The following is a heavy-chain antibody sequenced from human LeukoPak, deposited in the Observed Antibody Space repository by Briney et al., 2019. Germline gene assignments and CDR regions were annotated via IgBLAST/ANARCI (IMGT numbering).Heavy chain of an antibody. J-gene: IGHJ6*03. V-gene: IGHV3-53*01. Sequence: GGSLRLSCAASGFTVSSNYMSWVRQAPGKGLEWVSVIYSGGSTYYADSVKGRFTISRDNSKNTLYLQMNSLRAEGTAVYYCASGSGSYRTPYYYMDVWGTGTTVTVSS. CDR2: IYSGGST. D-gene: IGHD3-10*01. CDR1: GFTVSSNY. CDR3: ASGSGSYRTPYYYMDV.